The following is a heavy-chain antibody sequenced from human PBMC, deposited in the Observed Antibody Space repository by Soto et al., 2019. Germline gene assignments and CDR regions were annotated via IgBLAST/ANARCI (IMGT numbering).Heavy chain of an antibody. CDR1: GYIFVNYG. V-gene: IGHV1-18*01. CDR2: ISPYTGNT. Sequence: QVQLVQSGDEVKKPAASVKVSCKDSGYIFVNYGIAWVRQAPGQGLEWMVWISPYTGNTHSATKVQGRLTMTTDTSTSTAYMELGSLTSDDTAVYYCVMVDNYVTPTPQDVWGQGTTVTVSS. CDR3: VMVDNYVTPTPQDV. D-gene: IGHD3-16*01. J-gene: IGHJ6*02.